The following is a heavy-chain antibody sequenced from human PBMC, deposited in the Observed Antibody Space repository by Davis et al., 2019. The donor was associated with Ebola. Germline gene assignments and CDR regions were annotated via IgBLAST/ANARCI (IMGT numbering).Heavy chain of an antibody. Sequence: PSETLSLTCAISGDSVSSGGWNWIRQSPSRGLEWLGRTYYSSKWYNDYAVSVKSRITINPDTSKNQFSLHLNSVTPEDTAVYYCARGWLRTGFDIWGQGTMVTVSS. CDR2: TYYSSKWYN. CDR1: GDSVSSGG. CDR3: ARGWLRTGFDI. D-gene: IGHD3/OR15-3a*01. J-gene: IGHJ3*02. V-gene: IGHV6-1*01.